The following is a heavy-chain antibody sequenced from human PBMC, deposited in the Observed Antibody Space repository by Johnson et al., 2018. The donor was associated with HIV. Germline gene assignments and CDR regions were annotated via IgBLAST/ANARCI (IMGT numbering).Heavy chain of an antibody. Sequence: QVQLVESGGGVVQPGRSLRLSCAASGFSFHNYAMHWVRQRPGKGLEWMAVISYGGRNKDYAASLEGRFTISRDNSKNTLFLQVNSMRAEDTAMYYCVREGSWDAFDIWGQGTMVTVSS. CDR1: GFSFHNYA. V-gene: IGHV3-30*04. CDR3: VREGSWDAFDI. CDR2: ISYGGRNK. D-gene: IGHD6-13*01. J-gene: IGHJ3*02.